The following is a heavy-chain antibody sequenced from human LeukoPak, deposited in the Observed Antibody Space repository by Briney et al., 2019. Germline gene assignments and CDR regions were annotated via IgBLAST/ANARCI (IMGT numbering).Heavy chain of an antibody. V-gene: IGHV3-23*01. CDR1: GFTFSSYA. CDR2: ISGGGGNT. J-gene: IGHJ4*02. CDR3: AKTYYYDSSNYPPRDY. Sequence: PGGSLRLSCAASGFTFSSYAMSWVRQAPGEGLEWVSAISGGGGNTYYADSVKGRFTISRDNSKNTLYLQMNSLRAEDTAVYYCAKTYYYDSSNYPPRDYWGQGTLVTVSS. D-gene: IGHD3-22*01.